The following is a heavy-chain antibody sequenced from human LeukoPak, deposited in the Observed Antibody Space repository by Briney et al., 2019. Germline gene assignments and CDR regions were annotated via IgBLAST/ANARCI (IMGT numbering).Heavy chain of an antibody. CDR1: GYTFTVYY. J-gene: IGHJ6*02. V-gene: IGHV1-2*02. CDR3: AIDHCVSSGCYEDYYYGMDV. CDR2: INPNRGVT. D-gene: IGHD2-2*01. Sequence: GASVKVSCKASGYTFTVYYMQWVRQAPGQGREWMGWINPNRGVTNYAQKFQGRVTMTRDTSISTAYMELSRLRSDDTTVFFCAIDHCVSSGCYEDYYYGMDVWGRGTTVTVSS.